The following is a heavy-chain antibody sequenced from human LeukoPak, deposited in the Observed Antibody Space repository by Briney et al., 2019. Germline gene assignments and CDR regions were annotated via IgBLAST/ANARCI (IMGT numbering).Heavy chain of an antibody. CDR2: IYYSGST. V-gene: IGHV4-59*01. J-gene: IGHJ4*02. CDR1: GDSITSYF. CDR3: ARLPATYYDILTGYRYYFDY. D-gene: IGHD3-9*01. Sequence: SETLSLTCTVPGDSITSYFWSWIRQPPGKGLEWIGYIYYSGSTNYNPSLKSRVTISVDTSKNQFSLKLSSVTAADTAVYYCARLPATYYDILTGYRYYFDYWGQGTLVTVSS.